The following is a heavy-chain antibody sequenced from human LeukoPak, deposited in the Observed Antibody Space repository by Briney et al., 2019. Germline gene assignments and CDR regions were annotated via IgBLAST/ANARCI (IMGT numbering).Heavy chain of an antibody. D-gene: IGHD3-3*01. CDR2: ISSSSSYI. CDR3: ARGPSRSGVFYAFDI. Sequence: GGSLRLSCAASGFTFSSYSMNWVRQAPGKGLEWVSSISSSSSYIYYADSVKGRFTISRDNAKNSLYLQMNSLRAEDTAAYYCARGPSRSGVFYAFDIWGQGTMVTVSS. J-gene: IGHJ3*02. V-gene: IGHV3-21*01. CDR1: GFTFSSYS.